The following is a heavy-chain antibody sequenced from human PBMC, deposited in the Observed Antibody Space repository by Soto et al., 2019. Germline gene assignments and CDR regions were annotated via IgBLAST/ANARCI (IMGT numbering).Heavy chain of an antibody. CDR2: IKSKTEGGTT. Sequence: GGSLRLSCAASGFTFSNAWMSWVRQAPGKGLEWVGRIKSKTEGGTTDYAAPVKGRFTISRDDSKNTLYLQMNSLKTEVTAMYYCTTEGEPRDYWGQGTLVTVSS. D-gene: IGHD1-26*01. CDR3: TTEGEPRDY. J-gene: IGHJ4*02. CDR1: GFTFSNAW. V-gene: IGHV3-15*01.